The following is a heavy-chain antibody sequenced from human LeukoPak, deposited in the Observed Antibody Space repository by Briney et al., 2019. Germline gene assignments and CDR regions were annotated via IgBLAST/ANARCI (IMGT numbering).Heavy chain of an antibody. Sequence: GGSLRLSCAASGFTFSSYGMHWVRQAPGKGLEWVAVISYDGSNKYYADSVKGRFTISRDNSKNTLYLQMNSLRAEDTAVYYCAKAGYGSGRGAFDIWGQGTMVTVSS. J-gene: IGHJ3*02. CDR1: GFTFSSYG. CDR3: AKAGYGSGRGAFDI. CDR2: ISYDGSNK. D-gene: IGHD3-10*01. V-gene: IGHV3-30*18.